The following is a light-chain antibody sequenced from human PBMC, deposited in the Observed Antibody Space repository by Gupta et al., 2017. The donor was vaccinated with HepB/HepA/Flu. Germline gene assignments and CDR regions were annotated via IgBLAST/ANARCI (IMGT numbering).Light chain of an antibody. J-gene: IGKJ4*01. V-gene: IGKV3-20*01. Sequence: EIVLTQSPGTLSFSPGERATLSCRDSQSVSSSYLAWYQQKPGQAPRLLIYGASSSATGIPDRFSGSASGTDFTLTIIRLEPEDFAVYYFQQDGSSPLSFGGGTKVEIK. CDR1: QSVSSSY. CDR3: QQDGSSPLS. CDR2: GAS.